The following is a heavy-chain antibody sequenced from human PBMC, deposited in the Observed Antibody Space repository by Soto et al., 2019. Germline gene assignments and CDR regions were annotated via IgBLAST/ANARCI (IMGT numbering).Heavy chain of an antibody. CDR3: ARSAGHPGDFFYYTAMDV. J-gene: IGHJ6*02. D-gene: IGHD3-22*01. CDR2: VYTPDYT. CDR1: GDSIRNYY. V-gene: IGHV4-59*03. Sequence: SETLSLTLSVSGDSIRNYYWHWVRQLPLNGMEWIGYVYTPDYTRYNSSLKRPVTISVDTSKSQFSLRLNSVTAADTAVYYFARSAGHPGDFFYYTAMDVWGQGTTPTVSS.